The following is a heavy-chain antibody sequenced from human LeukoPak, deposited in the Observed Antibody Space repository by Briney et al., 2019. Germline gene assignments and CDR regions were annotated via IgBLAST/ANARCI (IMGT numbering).Heavy chain of an antibody. Sequence: GASVKVSCKASGYTFSNYGISWVRQAPGQGLEWMGWISAYNGNTDYAQKFQGRVTMTTDTSTTTAYMELRSLRSDDTAVYYCGRVGLGSGSSTYYYYYYMDVWGKGTTVTVSS. D-gene: IGHD3-10*01. J-gene: IGHJ6*03. CDR3: GRVGLGSGSSTYYYYYYMDV. V-gene: IGHV1-18*01. CDR1: GYTFSNYG. CDR2: ISAYNGNT.